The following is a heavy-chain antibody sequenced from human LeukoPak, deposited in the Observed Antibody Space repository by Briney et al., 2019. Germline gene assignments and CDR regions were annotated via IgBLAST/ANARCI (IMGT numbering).Heavy chain of an antibody. CDR1: GYTFTSYG. Sequence: ASVKVSCKASGYTFTSYGISWVRQAPGQGLEWMGWISAYNGNTNYAQKLPGRVPMAPDTSTSTAYMELRSLRSDDTAVYYCARVLWFGELFPDFDYWGQGTLVTVSS. J-gene: IGHJ4*02. CDR3: ARVLWFGELFPDFDY. CDR2: ISAYNGNT. V-gene: IGHV1-18*01. D-gene: IGHD3-10*01.